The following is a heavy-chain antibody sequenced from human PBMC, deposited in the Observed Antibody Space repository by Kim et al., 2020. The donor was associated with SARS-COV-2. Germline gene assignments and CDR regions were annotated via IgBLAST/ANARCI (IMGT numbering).Heavy chain of an antibody. J-gene: IGHJ4*02. D-gene: IGHD4-17*01. Sequence: SETLSLTCAVYGGSFSGYYWSWIRQPPGKWLEWIGEINHSGSTNYNPSLKSRVTISVDTSKNQFSLKLSSVTAADTAVYYCARDPIDYGSGVRWGQGTLVTVSS. CDR1: GGSFSGYY. CDR3: ARDPIDYGSGVR. V-gene: IGHV4-34*01. CDR2: INHSGST.